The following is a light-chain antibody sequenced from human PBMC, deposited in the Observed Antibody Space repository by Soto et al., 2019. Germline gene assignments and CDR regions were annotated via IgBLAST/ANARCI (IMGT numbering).Light chain of an antibody. J-gene: IGLJ1*01. CDR1: SSDVGGYDY. Sequence: QSVLTQPPSASGPPGQSLTISCTGTSSDVGGYDYVSWYQQHPGKAPKLMIYEVDKRPSGVPDRFSGSKSDNTASLTVSGLQTDDEADYYCSSYAGSNILFGTGTKVTVL. CDR2: EVD. V-gene: IGLV2-8*01. CDR3: SSYAGSNIL.